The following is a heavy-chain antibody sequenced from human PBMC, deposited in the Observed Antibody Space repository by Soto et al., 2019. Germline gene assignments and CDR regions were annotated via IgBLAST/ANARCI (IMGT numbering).Heavy chain of an antibody. V-gene: IGHV4-4*07. J-gene: IGHJ5*02. CDR3: ARRQRLSDWFDP. CDR1: GASMSSYY. CDR2: LYSSGGT. Sequence: QVHLQESGPGLVKPSETLSLTCSVSGASMSSYYWTWIRQPAGKGLEWIGRLYSSGGTHYNPSLKTRVTISLDTSKNQFSLRLNSVTAADTAVYYCARRQRLSDWFDPWGQGTLVTVSS. D-gene: IGHD2-2*01.